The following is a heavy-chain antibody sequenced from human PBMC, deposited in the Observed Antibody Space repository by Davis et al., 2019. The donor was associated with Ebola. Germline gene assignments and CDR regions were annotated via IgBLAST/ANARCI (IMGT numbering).Heavy chain of an antibody. CDR1: GGSFSGYY. D-gene: IGHD6-19*01. V-gene: IGHV4-38-2*01. J-gene: IGHJ5*02. Sequence: PSETLSLTCAVYGGSFSGYYWGWIRQPPGKGLEWIGSIYHSGSTYYNPSLKSRVTISVDTSKNQFSLKLSSVTAADTAVYYCARATPSVAAVAPRFDPWGQGTLVTVSS. CDR3: ARATPSVAAVAPRFDP. CDR2: IYHSGST.